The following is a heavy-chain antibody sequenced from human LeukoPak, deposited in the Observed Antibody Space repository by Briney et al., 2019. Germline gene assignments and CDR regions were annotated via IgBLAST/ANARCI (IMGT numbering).Heavy chain of an antibody. Sequence: GGSLRLSCAASGFTFSSYWMSWVRQAPGKGLEWVANTKQDGSEKYYVDSVKGRFTISRDNAKNSLYLQMNSLRAEDTAVYYCARDPPVAVTGPSLDYWGQGTLVTVSS. CDR3: ARDPPVAVTGPSLDY. J-gene: IGHJ4*02. V-gene: IGHV3-7*01. D-gene: IGHD6-19*01. CDR2: TKQDGSEK. CDR1: GFTFSSYW.